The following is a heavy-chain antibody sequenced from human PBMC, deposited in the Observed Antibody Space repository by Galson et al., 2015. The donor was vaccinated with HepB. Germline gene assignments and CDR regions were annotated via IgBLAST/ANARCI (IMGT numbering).Heavy chain of an antibody. D-gene: IGHD5-18*01. V-gene: IGHV3-48*02. Sequence: SLRLSCAASGFTFSTYSMNWVRQAPGKGLEWVSYISSSSSGIYYADSVEGRFAVSRDNAKNSLHLQMNSLKNEDTAVYYCAREYSYAIDYWGQGTLVTVSS. CDR2: ISSSSSGI. J-gene: IGHJ4*02. CDR1: GFTFSTYS. CDR3: AREYSYAIDY.